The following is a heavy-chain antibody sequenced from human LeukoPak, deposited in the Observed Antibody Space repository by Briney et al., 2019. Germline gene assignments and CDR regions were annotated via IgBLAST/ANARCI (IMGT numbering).Heavy chain of an antibody. D-gene: IGHD3-10*01. J-gene: IGHJ6*02. CDR2: IYYSGST. V-gene: IGHV4-39*01. Sequence: SETLSLTCTVSGFSISSSSYYWGWIRQPPGKGLEWIGSIYYSGSTYYNPSLKSRVTISVDTSKNQFSLKLSSVTAADTAVYYCASQYYYGSGSYGWSYGMDVWGQGTTVTVSS. CDR3: ASQYYYGSGSYGWSYGMDV. CDR1: GFSISSSSYY.